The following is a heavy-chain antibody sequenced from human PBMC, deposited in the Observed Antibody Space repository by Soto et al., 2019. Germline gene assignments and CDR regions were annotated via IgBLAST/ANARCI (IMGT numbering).Heavy chain of an antibody. D-gene: IGHD2-8*01. J-gene: IGHJ6*02. V-gene: IGHV4-39*01. Sequence: SETLSLTCTVSGGSISSSSYYWGWIRQPPGKGLEWIGSIYYSGSTYYNPSLKSRVTISVDTSKNQFSLKLSSAAAADTAVYYCARTGYCTNGVCYTWSYYYYYGMDVWGQGTTVTVSS. CDR1: GGSISSSSYY. CDR2: IYYSGST. CDR3: ARTGYCTNGVCYTWSYYYYYGMDV.